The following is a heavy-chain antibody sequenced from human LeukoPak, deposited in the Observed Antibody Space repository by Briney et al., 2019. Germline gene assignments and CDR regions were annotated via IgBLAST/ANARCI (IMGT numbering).Heavy chain of an antibody. J-gene: IGHJ4*02. CDR2: ISPSGSSI. CDR1: GLTFSDYY. CDR3: ANLWSADY. Sequence: GGSLRLSCAVSGLTFSDYYMSWTRQAPGKGPELVSHISPSGSSIFYVDSVKGRFTISRDNAKNSLYLQMNSLRAEDTAVYYCANLWSADYWGQGTLVTVSS. V-gene: IGHV3-11*01. D-gene: IGHD3-10*01.